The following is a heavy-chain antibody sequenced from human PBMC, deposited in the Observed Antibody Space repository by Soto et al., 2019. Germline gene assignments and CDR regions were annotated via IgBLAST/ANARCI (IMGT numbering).Heavy chain of an antibody. CDR1: GDSVSSNSAA. Sequence: PSQTLSLTCAISGDSVSSNSAACNWIRPSPSRGLEWLGRTYYRSKWYNDYAVSVKSRITINPDTSKNQFSLQLNSVTPEDTAVYYCARVMTLGITRNFDYWGQGTLVTVSS. D-gene: IGHD7-27*01. CDR3: ARVMTLGITRNFDY. V-gene: IGHV6-1*01. J-gene: IGHJ4*02. CDR2: TYYRSKWYN.